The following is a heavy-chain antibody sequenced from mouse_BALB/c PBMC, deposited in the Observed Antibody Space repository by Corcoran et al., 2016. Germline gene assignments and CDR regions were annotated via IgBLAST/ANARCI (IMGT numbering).Heavy chain of an antibody. V-gene: IGHV8-12*01. J-gene: IGHJ2*01. CDR1: GFPLSTSGMG. Sequence: QVTLKESGPGILQPSQTLSLTCSFSGFPLSTSGMGLSWIRQPSGKGLEWLAHIYWDDDKRYNPTLKSRLTISKDTSSNQVFLKITSVDTADTATYYCARRDYFDYWGQGTTLTVSS. CDR3: ARRDYFDY. CDR2: IYWDDDK.